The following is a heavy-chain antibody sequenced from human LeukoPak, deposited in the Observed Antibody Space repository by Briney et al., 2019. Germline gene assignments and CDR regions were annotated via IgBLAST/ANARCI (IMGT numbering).Heavy chain of an antibody. CDR2: ISGSGAST. CDR3: AKEQLNLYGGKGGGFDY. D-gene: IGHD4-23*01. CDR1: GFTFSSYA. Sequence: GGSLRLSCAASGFTFSSYAMTWVRQAPGKGLEWVSSISGSGASTYYADSVKGRFTISRDNSQNTLYLQMNSLRAEGTAVYYCAKEQLNLYGGKGGGFDYWGQGTLVTVSS. V-gene: IGHV3-23*01. J-gene: IGHJ4*02.